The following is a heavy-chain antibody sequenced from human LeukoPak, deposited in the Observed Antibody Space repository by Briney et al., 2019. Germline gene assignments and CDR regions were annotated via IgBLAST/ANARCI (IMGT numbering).Heavy chain of an antibody. J-gene: IGHJ6*03. CDR1: GFTFNTYS. V-gene: IGHV3-48*01. Sequence: GGSLRLSCAASGFTFNTYSMNWVRQAPGKGLEWVSYISSISHTIYYTDSVKGRFTISRDNARNSLYLQMNSLRAEDTAVYFCVRDYCSNTSCSGRYYYYYMDVWGKGTTVTVSS. CDR3: VRDYCSNTSCSGRYYYYYMDV. CDR2: ISSISHTI. D-gene: IGHD2-2*01.